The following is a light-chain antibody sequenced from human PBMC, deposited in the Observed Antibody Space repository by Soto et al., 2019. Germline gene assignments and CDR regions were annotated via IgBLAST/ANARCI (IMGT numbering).Light chain of an antibody. CDR3: QSYDSSLSDL. CDR1: SSNIGAGYD. J-gene: IGLJ2*01. Sequence: QSVLTQPPSVSGAPGQRVTISCTGSSSNIGAGYDVHWYQQLPGTAPKLLIYGNSNRPSGVPDRFSGSKSGTSASLAITGLQADDEADYYCQSYDSSLSDLFGGGTKLTVL. V-gene: IGLV1-40*01. CDR2: GNS.